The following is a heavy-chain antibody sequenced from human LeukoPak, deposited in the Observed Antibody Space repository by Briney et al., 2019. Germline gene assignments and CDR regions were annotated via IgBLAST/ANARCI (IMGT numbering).Heavy chain of an antibody. CDR3: AASGTNGPKGY. CDR2: ISRSSSYI. D-gene: IGHD2-8*01. CDR1: GFTFSSYS. J-gene: IGHJ4*02. Sequence: NPGGSLTLSCAASGFTFSSYSMNWLRQAPGKGLEGVSSISRSSSYIYYPDSVKGRFTISRGNAKNSLYLQMNSLRAEDTAVYYCAASGTNGPKGYWGQGTLVTVSS. V-gene: IGHV3-21*01.